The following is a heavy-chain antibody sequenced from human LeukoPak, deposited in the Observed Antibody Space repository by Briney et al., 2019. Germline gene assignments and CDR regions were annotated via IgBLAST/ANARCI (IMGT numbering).Heavy chain of an antibody. Sequence: GGSLRLSCAASGFTFSSYSMNWVRQAPGKGLEWVSYISSSSGNIYYADSVKGRFTISRDNAKNSLYLQMNSLRAEDTAVYYCARDKIVGATHFDYWGQGTLVTVSS. CDR2: ISSSSGNI. V-gene: IGHV3-48*04. CDR3: ARDKIVGATHFDY. D-gene: IGHD1-26*01. CDR1: GFTFSSYS. J-gene: IGHJ4*02.